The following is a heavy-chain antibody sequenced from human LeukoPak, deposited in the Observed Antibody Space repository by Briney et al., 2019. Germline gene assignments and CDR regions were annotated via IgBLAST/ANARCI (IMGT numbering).Heavy chain of an antibody. Sequence: PSETLSLTCAVYGGPSSGSSWSWFGKPQGKGLGWFGEINNSGSTNYNPSLKSRVTISVDTSKNQFSLKLSSVTAADTAAYYCARIGAGSRLLVRGWFDPWGQGTLVTVSS. D-gene: IGHD3-10*01. CDR2: INNSGST. V-gene: IGHV4-34*01. J-gene: IGHJ5*02. CDR3: ARIGAGSRLLVRGWFDP. CDR1: GGPSSGSS.